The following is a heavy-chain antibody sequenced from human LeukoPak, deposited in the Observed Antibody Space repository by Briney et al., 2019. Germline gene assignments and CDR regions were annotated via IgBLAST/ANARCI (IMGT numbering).Heavy chain of an antibody. D-gene: IGHD1-1*01. CDR1: GGSISGYY. Sequence: SETLSLTCTVSGGSISGYYWSWIRQPPGKGLEWIAFIYYTGSTNYNPSLKSRVTISVDTSKNQFSLKLTSVTAADTAVYYCARGGTGKANWFDPWGQGTLVTVSS. V-gene: IGHV4-59*01. J-gene: IGHJ5*02. CDR3: ARGGTGKANWFDP. CDR2: IYYTGST.